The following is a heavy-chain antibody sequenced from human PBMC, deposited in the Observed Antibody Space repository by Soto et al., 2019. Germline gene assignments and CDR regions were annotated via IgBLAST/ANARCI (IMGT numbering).Heavy chain of an antibody. CDR2: IYYSGST. J-gene: IGHJ6*02. CDR3: AREDYYYGMDV. CDR1: GGSISSYY. V-gene: IGHV4-59*01. Sequence: PSETLSLTCTVSGGSISSYYWSWIRQPPGKGLEWIGYIYYSGSTNYNPSLKSRVTISVDTSKSQFSLKLSSVTAADTAVYYCAREDYYYGMDVWGQGTTVTVSS.